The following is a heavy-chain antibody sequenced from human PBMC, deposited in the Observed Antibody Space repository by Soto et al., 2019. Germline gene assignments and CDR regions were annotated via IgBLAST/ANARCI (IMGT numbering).Heavy chain of an antibody. Sequence: GGSLRLSCAASGFTFSSYSMNWVRQAPGKGLEWVSYISSSSSTIYYADSVKGRFTISRDNAKNSLYLQMNSLRAEDTAVYYCARDYGSGSYQYQPYYYYYYYMDVWGKGTTVTVSS. D-gene: IGHD3-10*01. CDR2: ISSSSSTI. CDR3: ARDYGSGSYQYQPYYYYYYYMDV. J-gene: IGHJ6*03. CDR1: GFTFSSYS. V-gene: IGHV3-48*04.